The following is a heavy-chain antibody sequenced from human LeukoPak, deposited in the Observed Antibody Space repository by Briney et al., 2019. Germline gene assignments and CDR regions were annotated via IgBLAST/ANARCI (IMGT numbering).Heavy chain of an antibody. J-gene: IGHJ5*02. CDR3: ARSAMDTAMVNRRINWFDP. CDR1: GGSISSYY. CDR2: IYYSGST. V-gene: IGHV4-59*01. Sequence: SETLSLTCTVSGGSISSYYWSWIRQPPGKGLEWIGYIYYSGSTNYNPSLKSRVTISVDTSKNQFSLKLSSVTAADTAVYYCARSAMDTAMVNRRINWFDPWGQGTLVTASS. D-gene: IGHD5-18*01.